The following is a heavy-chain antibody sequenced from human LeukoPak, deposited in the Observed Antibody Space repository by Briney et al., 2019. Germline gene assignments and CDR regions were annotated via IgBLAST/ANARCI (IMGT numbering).Heavy chain of an antibody. V-gene: IGHV3-21*06. CDR2: IYISGGYI. J-gene: IGHJ4*02. CDR3: LRGDRRDY. Sequence: GGSLRLSCAASGFTFSSYSMKCARQAPGKGLEWVSSIYISGGYIFYADSVKVRFISARDNAKDFLYLQRNSMRVEDTAVYYCLRGDRRDYWGQGTMLTVSS. CDR1: GFTFSSYS.